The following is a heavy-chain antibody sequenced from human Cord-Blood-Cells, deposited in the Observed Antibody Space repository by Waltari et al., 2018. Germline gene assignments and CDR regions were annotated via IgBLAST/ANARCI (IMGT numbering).Heavy chain of an antibody. V-gene: IGHV4-31*03. CDR3: ASRYRTLDDAFDI. CDR1: GGPISSGGSS. CDR2: IYYSGST. J-gene: IGHJ3*02. D-gene: IGHD1-7*01. Sequence: QVQLQESGPGLVKPSQPLSLTCTVSGGPISSGGSSWSWIRQHPGKGLEWIGYIYYSGSTYYNPSLKSRVTISVDTSKNQFSLKLSSVTAADTAVYYCASRYRTLDDAFDIWGQGTMVTVSS.